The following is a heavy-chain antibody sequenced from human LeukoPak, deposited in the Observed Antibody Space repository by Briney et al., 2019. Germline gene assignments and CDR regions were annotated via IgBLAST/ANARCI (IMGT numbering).Heavy chain of an antibody. Sequence: PSETLSLTCTVSGGSISSYYWSWIRQPPGKGLEWIGYIYYSGSTNYNPSLKSRVTISVDTSKNQFSLKLSSVTAADTAVYYCASMRYYGSGEGYWGQGTLATVSS. D-gene: IGHD3-10*01. CDR1: GGSISSYY. CDR3: ASMRYYGSGEGY. CDR2: IYYSGST. J-gene: IGHJ4*02. V-gene: IGHV4-59*01.